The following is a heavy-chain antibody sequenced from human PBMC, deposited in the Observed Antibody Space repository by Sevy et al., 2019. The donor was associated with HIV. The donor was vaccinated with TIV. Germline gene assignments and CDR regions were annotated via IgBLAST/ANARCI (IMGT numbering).Heavy chain of an antibody. D-gene: IGHD1-26*01. V-gene: IGHV4-61*01. CDR1: GGSVSSGSYY. CDR3: ARDRSGSYHPHFDY. J-gene: IGHJ4*02. CDR2: IYYSGST. Sequence: SETLSLTCTVSGGSVSSGSYYWSWIRQPPGTGLEWIGYIYYSGSTNYNPSLKSRVTISVDTSKNQFSLKLSSVTAADTAVYYCARDRSGSYHPHFDYWGQGTLFTVSS.